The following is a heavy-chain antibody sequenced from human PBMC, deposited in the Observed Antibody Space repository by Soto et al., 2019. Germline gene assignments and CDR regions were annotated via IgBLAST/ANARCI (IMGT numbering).Heavy chain of an antibody. Sequence: QVQLVQSGAEVKKPGSSVKVSCKASGGTFSSYAISWVRQAPGQGLEWMGGIIPIFGTANYAQKFQGRVTSTADESTSTAYMELSSLRSEDTAVYYCARDRVVLVPAAHDAFDIWGQGTMVTVSS. D-gene: IGHD2-2*01. CDR2: IIPIFGTA. CDR3: ARDRVVLVPAAHDAFDI. V-gene: IGHV1-69*12. J-gene: IGHJ3*02. CDR1: GGTFSSYA.